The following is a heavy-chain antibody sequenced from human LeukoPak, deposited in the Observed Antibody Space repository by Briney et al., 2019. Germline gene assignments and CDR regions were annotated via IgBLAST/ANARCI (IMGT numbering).Heavy chain of an antibody. CDR3: AKELAYAYYFDV. V-gene: IGHV3-23*01. CDR1: GFTFSHYA. Sequence: AGGSLRLSCAASGFTFSHYAMSWDRQAPGKGLEWVSGISGSGGSTYYADSVKGRFTVSRDNSKNTLYLQMTSLRVEDTAVYYCAKELAYAYYFDVWGKGTTVTVSS. J-gene: IGHJ6*03. CDR2: ISGSGGST. D-gene: IGHD1-1*01.